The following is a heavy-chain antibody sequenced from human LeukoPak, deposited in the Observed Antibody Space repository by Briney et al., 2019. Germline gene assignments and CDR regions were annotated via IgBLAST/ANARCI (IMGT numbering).Heavy chain of an antibody. CDR3: ARGPYSYDSSGAFDI. Sequence: SETLSLTYTVSGDSISSGDYYWSWIRQPAGKGLERIGRISSSGSTNYNPSLKSRVTISVDTSKNQFSLKLSSVTAADTAVYFCARGPYSYDSSGAFDIWGQGTMVTVSS. CDR1: GDSISSGDYY. D-gene: IGHD3-22*01. CDR2: ISSSGST. J-gene: IGHJ3*02. V-gene: IGHV4-61*02.